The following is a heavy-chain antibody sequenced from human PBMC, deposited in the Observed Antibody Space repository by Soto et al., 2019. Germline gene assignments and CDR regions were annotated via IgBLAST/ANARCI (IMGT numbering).Heavy chain of an antibody. CDR3: AKEVWSGPMDV. Sequence: QVQLVESGGGVVQPGRSLRLSCAASGFTFSSYGMHWVRQARGKGLEWVAVIAYDGSNKYYADSVKGRFTTSRDNSKNTLYLQMNSLRAEDTAVYYCAKEVWSGPMDVWGQGTTVTVSS. CDR2: IAYDGSNK. CDR1: GFTFSSYG. D-gene: IGHD3-3*01. V-gene: IGHV3-30*18. J-gene: IGHJ6*02.